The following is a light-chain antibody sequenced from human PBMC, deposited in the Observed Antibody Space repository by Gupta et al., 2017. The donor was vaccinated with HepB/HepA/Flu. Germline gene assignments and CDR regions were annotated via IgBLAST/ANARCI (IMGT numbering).Light chain of an antibody. Sequence: PASVSGSPGPTLTISCTGTSTDLGAYNYVSWSPQHSGKAPTLLIYGVRQRPAGISDLFSGSASGNTASLTISGLKAEDEAGYYCSPYTSTSTLVFGGGTKLTVL. CDR1: STDLGAYNY. CDR3: SPYTSTSTLV. J-gene: IGLJ2*01. V-gene: IGLV2-14*01. CDR2: GVR.